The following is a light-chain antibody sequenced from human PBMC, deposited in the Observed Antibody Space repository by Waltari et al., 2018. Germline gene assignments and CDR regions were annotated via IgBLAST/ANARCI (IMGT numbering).Light chain of an antibody. J-gene: IGKJ4*01. Sequence: DIVLTQSPAVLSLSPGESAPLPCRASHSVTNYLAWYQQKPGQAPRLLIYDTSNRATGIPARFSGSGFGTDFTLTISSLEPEDFAVYYCQQRRDWPLTFGGGTKVEIK. V-gene: IGKV3-11*01. CDR1: HSVTNY. CDR2: DTS. CDR3: QQRRDWPLT.